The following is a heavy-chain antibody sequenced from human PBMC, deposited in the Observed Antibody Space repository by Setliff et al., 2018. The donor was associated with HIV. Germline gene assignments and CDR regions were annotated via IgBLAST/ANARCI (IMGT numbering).Heavy chain of an antibody. Sequence: PGGSLRLSCAASGFTFSSYDMHWVRQATGKGLEWVSAIGTAGDTYYPGSVKGRFTISRENAKNSLYLQMNSLRAGDTAVYYCARGYYYGSGRRWYFDLWGRGTLVTVS. CDR2: IGTAGDT. V-gene: IGHV3-13*01. J-gene: IGHJ2*01. CDR1: GFTFSSYD. D-gene: IGHD3-10*01. CDR3: ARGYYYGSGRRWYFDL.